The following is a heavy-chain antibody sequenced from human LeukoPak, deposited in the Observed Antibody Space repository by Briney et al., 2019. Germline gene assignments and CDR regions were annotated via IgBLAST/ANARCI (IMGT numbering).Heavy chain of an antibody. Sequence: KSSETLSLTCAVYGGSFSGYYWSWIRQPPGKGLEWIGEINHSGSTNYNPSLKSRATISVDTSKNQFSLRLSSVTAADTAVYYCARGPSIVVVPAAFLYDYWGQGTLVTVSS. D-gene: IGHD2-2*01. CDR1: GGSFSGYY. CDR2: INHSGST. CDR3: ARGPSIVVVPAAFLYDY. J-gene: IGHJ4*02. V-gene: IGHV4-34*01.